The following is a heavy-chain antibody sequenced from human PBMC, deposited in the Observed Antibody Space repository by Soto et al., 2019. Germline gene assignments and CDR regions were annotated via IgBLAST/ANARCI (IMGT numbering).Heavy chain of an antibody. Sequence: EVQLVESGGGLVKPGGSLRLSCAASGFTFSNAWMNWVRQAPGKGLKWVGRIKSKTDGGTTDYAAPVKGRFTISRDDSKNTLYLQMNSLKTEDTAVYYCTTALFTVTTVSYYYYGMDVWGQGTTVTVSS. CDR1: GFTFSNAW. V-gene: IGHV3-15*07. CDR3: TTALFTVTTVSYYYYGMDV. D-gene: IGHD4-4*01. CDR2: IKSKTDGGTT. J-gene: IGHJ6*02.